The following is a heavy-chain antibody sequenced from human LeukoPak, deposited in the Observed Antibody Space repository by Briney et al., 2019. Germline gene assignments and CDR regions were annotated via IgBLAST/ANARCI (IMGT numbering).Heavy chain of an antibody. CDR3: ARLGSGSLTAYDNWFDP. V-gene: IGHV4-4*09. J-gene: IGHJ5*02. D-gene: IGHD6-13*01. Sequence: PSETLSLTCTVSGVSISSYFWSWIRQPPGKGLEWIGYIYTSGSTDYNPSLKSRVTISVDTSKNQLSLKLNSVTAADTAVYYCARLGSGSLTAYDNWFDPWGQGTLVTVSS. CDR2: IYTSGST. CDR1: GVSISSYF.